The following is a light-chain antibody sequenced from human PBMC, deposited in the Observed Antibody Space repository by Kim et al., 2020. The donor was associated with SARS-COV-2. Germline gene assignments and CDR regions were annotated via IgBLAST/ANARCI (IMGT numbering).Light chain of an antibody. Sequence: SLSMTPEERATLLCRASQTVRTSFACDQQKTGQAPRLLIYDTSNRATGIPAKFSGSGSGTDFTLTISSLEPADSAVYYCQQRANWLFGQGTKLEI. CDR3: QQRANWL. CDR2: DTS. V-gene: IGKV3-11*01. J-gene: IGKJ2*01. CDR1: QTVRTS.